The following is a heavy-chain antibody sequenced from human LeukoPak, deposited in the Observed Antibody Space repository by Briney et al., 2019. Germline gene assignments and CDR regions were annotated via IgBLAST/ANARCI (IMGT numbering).Heavy chain of an antibody. CDR3: AREGDYYDSSGRSYYFDY. Sequence: GGSLRLSCAAPGFTFSSYGMHWVRQAPGKGLEWVAVIWYDGSNKYYADSVKGRFTISRDNSKNTLYLQMNSLRAEDTAVYYCAREGDYYDSSGRSYYFDYWGQGTLVTVSS. V-gene: IGHV3-33*01. CDR1: GFTFSSYG. CDR2: IWYDGSNK. J-gene: IGHJ4*02. D-gene: IGHD3-22*01.